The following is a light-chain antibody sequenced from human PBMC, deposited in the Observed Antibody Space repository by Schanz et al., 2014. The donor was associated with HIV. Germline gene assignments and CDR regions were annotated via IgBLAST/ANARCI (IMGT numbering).Light chain of an antibody. V-gene: IGKV3-11*01. CDR2: DAS. Sequence: IVLTQSPASLSLSPGERATLSCRASQSVSSHLAWYQQKPGQAPRLLIYDASNRATGIPARFSGSGSGTDFTRTISSLEPEDFAVYYCQQRRGFGGGTKVEIK. J-gene: IGKJ4*02. CDR3: QQRRG. CDR1: QSVSSH.